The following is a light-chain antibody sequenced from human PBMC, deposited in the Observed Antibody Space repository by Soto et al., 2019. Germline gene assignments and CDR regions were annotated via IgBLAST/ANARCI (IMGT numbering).Light chain of an antibody. Sequence: DIVMTQSPDSLAVSLGERATINCKSSQSVLYSSXXXNYLGWFQQKPGQTPKLLIYWASTRDSGVPDRFSGSGXGXDXXXXXXXXXAEDVAVYYCXQYYSPPYTFGQGTRLEIK. V-gene: IGKV4-1*01. CDR3: XQYYSPPYT. J-gene: IGKJ2*01. CDR1: QSVLYSSXXXNY. CDR2: WAS.